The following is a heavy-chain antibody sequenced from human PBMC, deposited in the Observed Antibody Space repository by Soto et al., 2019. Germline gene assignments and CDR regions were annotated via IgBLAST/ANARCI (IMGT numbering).Heavy chain of an antibody. CDR3: ARVKATLYRHYYFDY. CDR2: IFYTGST. J-gene: IGHJ4*02. Sequence: PSETLSLTCSVSGGTINSGDYFWSWIRQPPGKGLEWIGSIFYTGSTYYSPSLKSRASMSMDTSKNLLSLRLRSLTAADTAVYFCARVKATLYRHYYFDYWGQGTPVTVS. V-gene: IGHV4-30-4*01. D-gene: IGHD5-12*01. CDR1: GGTINSGDYF.